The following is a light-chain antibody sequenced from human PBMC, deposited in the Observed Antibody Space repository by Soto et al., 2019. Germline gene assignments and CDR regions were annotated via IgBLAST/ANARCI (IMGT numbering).Light chain of an antibody. CDR3: HLRNYGPIT. V-gene: IGKV3-11*01. CDR2: DAS. Sequence: SPGAPAHHKNRANQSISNYLAWYQQRPGQAPRLLIYDASRRATGIPARFSGSGSGTDFTLTICGLDPEDCAVYYCHLRNYGPITSGHGTRLEIK. CDR1: QSISNY. J-gene: IGKJ5*01.